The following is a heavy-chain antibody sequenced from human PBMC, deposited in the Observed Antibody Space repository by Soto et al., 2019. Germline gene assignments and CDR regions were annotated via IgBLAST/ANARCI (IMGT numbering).Heavy chain of an antibody. D-gene: IGHD6-13*01. Sequence: GASGKVSCQASGGPFRSYAISWGRQAPGQGLEWMGGIIPIFGTANYAQKFQGRVTITADESTSTAYMELSSLRSEDTAVYYCTGSWYDYFDYWGQGTLVTVS. V-gene: IGHV1-69*13. CDR2: IIPIFGTA. J-gene: IGHJ4*02. CDR3: TGSWYDYFDY. CDR1: GGPFRSYA.